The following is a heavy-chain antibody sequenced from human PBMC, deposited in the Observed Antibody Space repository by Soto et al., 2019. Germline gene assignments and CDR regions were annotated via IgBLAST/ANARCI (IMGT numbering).Heavy chain of an antibody. J-gene: IGHJ4*02. Sequence: PSETLSLTCAVYGGSFSCYYWGWIRQPPGKGLEWIGEINHSGSTNYNPSLKSRVTISVDTSKNQFSLKLSSVTAADTAVYYCARAQWLVPFDYWGQGTLVTVSS. CDR2: INHSGST. CDR1: GGSFSCYY. V-gene: IGHV4-34*01. D-gene: IGHD6-19*01. CDR3: ARAQWLVPFDY.